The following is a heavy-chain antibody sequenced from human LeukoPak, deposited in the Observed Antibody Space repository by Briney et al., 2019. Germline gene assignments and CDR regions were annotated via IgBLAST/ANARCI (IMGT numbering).Heavy chain of an antibody. J-gene: IGHJ4*02. CDR2: INPNSGGT. CDR3: ARDSNYGDYLYDY. Sequence: ASVKVSCKASGYTFTGYYMHWVRQAPGQGLEWMGRINPNSGGTNYAQKFQGRVTMTRGTSISTAYMELSRLRSDDTAVYYCARDSNYGDYLYDYWGQGTLVTVSS. CDR1: GYTFTGYY. D-gene: IGHD4-17*01. V-gene: IGHV1-2*06.